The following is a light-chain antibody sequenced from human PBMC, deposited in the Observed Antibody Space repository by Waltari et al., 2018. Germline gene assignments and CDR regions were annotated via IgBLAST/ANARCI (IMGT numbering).Light chain of an antibody. V-gene: IGLV1-47*01. CDR3: AAWDDSLSGWV. CDR2: RNN. Sequence: QSVLTQPPSASGTPGQRVTISCSGSSSNIGSNYVYWYQQLPGTAPKLLIYRNNQRPSGVPGRVSGSKSGTSASLAISGLRSEDEAYYYCAAWDDSLSGWVFGGGTKLTVL. CDR1: SSNIGSNY. J-gene: IGLJ3*02.